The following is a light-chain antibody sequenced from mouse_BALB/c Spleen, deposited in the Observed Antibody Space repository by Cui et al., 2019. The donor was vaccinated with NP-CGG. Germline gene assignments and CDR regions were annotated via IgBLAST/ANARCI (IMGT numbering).Light chain of an antibody. V-gene: IGLV1*01. CDR2: GTN. CDR1: TGAVTTSNY. Sequence: QAVVTQESALTTSPGETTILTCRTSTGAVTTSNYANWVQEKPDHLFTGLIGGTNNQAPGIPARFLGSLISDKAALTITGAQTEDEAIYFCALWYSNHWVFGGGTKLTVL. CDR3: ALWYSNHWV. J-gene: IGLJ1*01.